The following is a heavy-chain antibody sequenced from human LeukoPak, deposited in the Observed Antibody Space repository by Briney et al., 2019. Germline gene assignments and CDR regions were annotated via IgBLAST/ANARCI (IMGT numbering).Heavy chain of an antibody. CDR3: ARGGYSSSWYVGY. J-gene: IGHJ4*02. CDR2: INHSGST. V-gene: IGHV4-34*01. CDR1: GGSFSGYY. D-gene: IGHD6-13*01. Sequence: PSETLYLTCDVYGGSFSGYYWSWIRQPPGKGLEWIGEINHSGSTSYNPSLKSRVTISVDTSKNQFSLKLSSVTAADTAVCYCARGGYSSSWYVGYWGQGTLVTVSS.